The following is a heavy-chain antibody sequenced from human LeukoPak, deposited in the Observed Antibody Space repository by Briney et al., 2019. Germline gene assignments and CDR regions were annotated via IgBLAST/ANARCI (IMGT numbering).Heavy chain of an antibody. CDR2: ISYDGSNK. Sequence: GGSLRLSCAASGFTFSSYGMHWVRQAPGKGLEGVAVISYDGSNKYYADSVKGRFTISRDNSKNTLYLQMNSLRAEDTAVYYCAIPIPAYCSSTSCSPTGWGQGTLVTVSS. V-gene: IGHV3-30*03. J-gene: IGHJ4*02. CDR3: AIPIPAYCSSTSCSPTG. D-gene: IGHD2-2*01. CDR1: GFTFSSYG.